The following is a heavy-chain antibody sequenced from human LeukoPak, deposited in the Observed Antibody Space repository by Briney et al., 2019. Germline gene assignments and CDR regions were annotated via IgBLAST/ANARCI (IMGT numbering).Heavy chain of an antibody. CDR1: GGTFSSYA. CDR2: IIPIFGTA. D-gene: IGHD3-22*01. CDR3: ARDRHYYYDSRGYLINDAFDI. V-gene: IGHV1-69*13. J-gene: IGHJ3*02. Sequence: GASVTVSCTASGGTFSSYAISWVRQAPGQGLEWMGGIIPIFGTANYAQKFQGRVTITADESTSTAYMELSSLRSEDTAVYYCARDRHYYYDSRGYLINDAFDIWGQGTMVTVSS.